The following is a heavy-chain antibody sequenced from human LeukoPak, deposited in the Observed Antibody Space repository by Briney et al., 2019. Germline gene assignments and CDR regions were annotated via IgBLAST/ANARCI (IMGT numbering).Heavy chain of an antibody. CDR1: GGSFSGYY. D-gene: IGHD1-26*01. Sequence: SETLSLTCAVYGGSFSGYYWSWIRQPPGKGLEWIGEINHSGSTNYNPSLKSRVTMSVDTSKNQFSLILSSVTAADTAVYYCAREVAVVGATWVDYWGQGTLVTVSS. J-gene: IGHJ4*02. V-gene: IGHV4-34*01. CDR2: INHSGST. CDR3: AREVAVVGATWVDY.